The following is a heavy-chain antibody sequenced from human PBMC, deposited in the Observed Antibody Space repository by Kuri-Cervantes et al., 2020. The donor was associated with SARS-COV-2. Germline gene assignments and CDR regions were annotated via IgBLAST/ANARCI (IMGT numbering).Heavy chain of an antibody. J-gene: IGHJ3*02. CDR3: ARDMFQQLVEVAAFDI. Sequence: GGSLRLSCAASRFTFSSYGMHWVRQAPGKGLEWVAVIWYGGSNKYYADSVKGRFTISRDNSKNTLYLQMNSLRAEDTAVYYCARDMFQQLVEVAAFDIWGQGTMVTVSS. V-gene: IGHV3-33*08. D-gene: IGHD6-13*01. CDR2: IWYGGSNK. CDR1: RFTFSSYG.